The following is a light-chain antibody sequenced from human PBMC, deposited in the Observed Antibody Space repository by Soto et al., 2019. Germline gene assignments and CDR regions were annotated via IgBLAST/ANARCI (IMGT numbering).Light chain of an antibody. J-gene: IGKJ4*01. Sequence: EIVVTQSPATLSVSPGERATLSCRASQSVGNNFAWYQQKRGQAPRLLIFATSTRATGVPARFSGSGSGTEFTLTISGLQSEDFAVYYCQQYGDWPLTFGGGAKVEIE. CDR1: QSVGNN. CDR2: ATS. V-gene: IGKV3-15*01. CDR3: QQYGDWPLT.